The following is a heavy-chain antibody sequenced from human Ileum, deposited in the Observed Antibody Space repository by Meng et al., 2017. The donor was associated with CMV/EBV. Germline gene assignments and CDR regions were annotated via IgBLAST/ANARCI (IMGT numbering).Heavy chain of an antibody. CDR2: ISYDGSNK. CDR1: FTVSSYA. D-gene: IGHD2-15*01. CDR3: ARDRSQKYCSGSSCYYY. Sequence: FTVSSYAMRGVRLAPGKGLEWVAVISYDGSNKCYADSVKGRFTISRDNSKNTLYLQMNSLRAEDTAVYYCARDRSQKYCSGSSCYYYWGQGTLVTVSS. J-gene: IGHJ4*02. V-gene: IGHV3-30*04.